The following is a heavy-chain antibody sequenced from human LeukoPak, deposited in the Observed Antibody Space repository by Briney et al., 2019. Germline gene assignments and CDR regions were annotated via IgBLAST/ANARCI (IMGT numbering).Heavy chain of an antibody. V-gene: IGHV4-61*02. CDR1: NDSISPGGFY. D-gene: IGHD1-1*01. CDR3: AKAGWSDALRFDY. J-gene: IGHJ4*02. Sequence: ASETLSLTCSVSNDSISPGGFYWSWIRQPAGEGLEWIGRISASGTTTYNPSLRGRVTISVDTSKNQFSLKLRSVTAADTAVYYCAKAGWSDALRFDYWGPGTLVTVSS. CDR2: ISASGTT.